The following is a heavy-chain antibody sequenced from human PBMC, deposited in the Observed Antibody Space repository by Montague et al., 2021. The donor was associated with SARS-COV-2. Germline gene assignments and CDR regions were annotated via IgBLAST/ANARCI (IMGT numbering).Heavy chain of an antibody. Sequence: ETLSLTCTVSGGSISSSNYYWDWIRQPPGKGLEWIGSIYDSGSTYYNPSLKSRVTISVDTSKNHFSLKPSSVTAADTAVYYCTRRGRKLLPVATTIGGFDIWGQGTMVTVSS. J-gene: IGHJ3*02. CDR3: TRRGRKLLPVATTIGGFDI. V-gene: IGHV4-39*02. D-gene: IGHD5-12*01. CDR1: GGSISSSNYY. CDR2: IYDSGST.